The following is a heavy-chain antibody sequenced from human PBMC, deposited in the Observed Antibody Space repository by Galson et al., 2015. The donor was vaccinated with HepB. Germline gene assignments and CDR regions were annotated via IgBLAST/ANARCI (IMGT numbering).Heavy chain of an antibody. Sequence: SLRLSCAASGFTFSSYGMHWVRQAPGKGLEWVAVIWYDGSNKYYADSVKGRFTISRDNSKNTLYLQMNSLRAEDTAVYYCAREGWLEQLYYYYYYMDVWGKGTTVTVSS. CDR3: AREGWLEQLYYYYYYMDV. CDR1: GFTFSSYG. D-gene: IGHD1/OR15-1a*01. CDR2: IWYDGSNK. V-gene: IGHV3-33*01. J-gene: IGHJ6*03.